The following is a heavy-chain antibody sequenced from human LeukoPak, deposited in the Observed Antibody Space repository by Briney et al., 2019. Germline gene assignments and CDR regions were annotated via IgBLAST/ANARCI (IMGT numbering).Heavy chain of an antibody. CDR3: AREELPGYGMDV. CDR2: INSNSGAT. V-gene: IGHV1-2*02. CDR1: GYTFTAYH. D-gene: IGHD1-7*01. J-gene: IGHJ6*02. Sequence: GASVKVSCKPSGYTFTAYHVHWVRQAPGQGLEWMGWINSNSGATNHAQKFQDRVTMTRDTSITTAYMELTRLTPDDTAVYYCAREELPGYGMDVWGQGTTVTVSS.